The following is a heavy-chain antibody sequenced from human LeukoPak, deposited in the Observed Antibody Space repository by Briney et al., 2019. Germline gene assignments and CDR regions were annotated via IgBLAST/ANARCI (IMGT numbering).Heavy chain of an antibody. Sequence: PSETLSLTCAVYGGSFSGYYWSWIRQPPGKGLEWIGEINHSGSTNYNPSLKSRVTISVDTSKNQFSLKLSSVTAADTAVYYCARLSSSWYAFDYWGQGTLVTVSS. J-gene: IGHJ4*02. CDR1: GGSFSGYY. CDR2: INHSGST. CDR3: ARLSSSWYAFDY. V-gene: IGHV4-34*01. D-gene: IGHD6-13*01.